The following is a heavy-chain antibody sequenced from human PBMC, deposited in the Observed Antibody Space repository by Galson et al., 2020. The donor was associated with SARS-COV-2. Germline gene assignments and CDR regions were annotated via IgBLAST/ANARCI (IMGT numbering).Heavy chain of an antibody. D-gene: IGHD5-12*01. Sequence: SETLSLTCTVSGGSISSSSYYWGWIRQPPGKGLEWIGSIYYSGSTYYNPSLKSRVTISVDTSKNQFSLKLSSVTAADTAVYYCARQRGMATINTFDIWGQGTMVTVSS. J-gene: IGHJ3*02. CDR3: ARQRGMATINTFDI. V-gene: IGHV4-39*01. CDR1: GGSISSSSYY. CDR2: IYYSGST.